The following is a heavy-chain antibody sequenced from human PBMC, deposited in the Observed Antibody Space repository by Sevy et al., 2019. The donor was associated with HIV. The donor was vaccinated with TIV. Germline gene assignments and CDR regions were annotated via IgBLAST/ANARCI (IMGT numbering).Heavy chain of an antibody. CDR2: ISNSGTSI. J-gene: IGHJ4*02. CDR3: ARDLPPSATTVAHFDC. CDR1: GFTFSSYE. D-gene: IGHD4-17*01. Sequence: GGSLRLSCAASGFTFSSYEMSWVRQAPGKGLEWVSYISNSGTSIYYSDSVKGRFTISRYNARNSLYLQMNSLRAEDTAIYYCARDLPPSATTVAHFDCWGKGTLVTVSS. V-gene: IGHV3-48*03.